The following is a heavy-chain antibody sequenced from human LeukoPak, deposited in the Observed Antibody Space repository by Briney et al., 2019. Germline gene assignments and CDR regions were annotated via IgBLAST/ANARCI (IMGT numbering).Heavy chain of an antibody. CDR1: GYTLTELS. CDR2: FDPEDGET. Sequence: ASVKVSCKVSGYTLTELSMHLVRQARGKGLEWMGGFDPEDGETIYAQKFQGRVTMTEDTSTDTAYMELSSLRSEDTAVYYCATQGSGWYGNWFDPWGQGTLVTVSS. V-gene: IGHV1-24*01. CDR3: ATQGSGWYGNWFDP. D-gene: IGHD6-19*01. J-gene: IGHJ5*02.